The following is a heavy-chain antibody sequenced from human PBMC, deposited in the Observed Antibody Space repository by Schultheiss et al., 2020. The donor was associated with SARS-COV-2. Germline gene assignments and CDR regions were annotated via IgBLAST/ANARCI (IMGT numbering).Heavy chain of an antibody. CDR3: AKDNRAYYDFWSGYYWYFDL. J-gene: IGHJ2*01. D-gene: IGHD3-3*01. Sequence: GGSLRLSCAASGFTFSSYAMSWVRQAPGKGLEWVSAISGSGGSTYYADSVKGRFTISRDNSKNTLYLQMNSLRAEDTAVYYCAKDNRAYYDFWSGYYWYFDLWGRGTLGTVSS. V-gene: IGHV3-23*01. CDR1: GFTFSSYA. CDR2: ISGSGGST.